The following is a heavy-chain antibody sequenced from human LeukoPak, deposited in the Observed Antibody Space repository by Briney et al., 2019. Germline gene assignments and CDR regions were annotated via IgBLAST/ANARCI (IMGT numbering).Heavy chain of an antibody. CDR3: YGANAEH. CDR1: GFTFSSYA. CDR2: TNTDGSST. Sequence: GGSLRLSCAASGFTFSSYAMSWVRQAPGKGLEWVSGTNTDGSSTMYADSVKGRFTIARDNAKNTLYLQMNSLRAEDTAVYYCYGANAEHWGQGTLVTVSS. D-gene: IGHD4-23*01. J-gene: IGHJ1*01. V-gene: IGHV3-74*03.